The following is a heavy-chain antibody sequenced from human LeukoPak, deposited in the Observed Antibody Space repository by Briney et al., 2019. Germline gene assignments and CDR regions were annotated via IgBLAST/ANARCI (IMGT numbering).Heavy chain of an antibody. CDR3: ATSQRVPNVDYFDY. Sequence: GGSLRLSCAASGFTFSSYWMSWVRQAPGKGLEWVANIKQDGSEKYYVDSVKGRFTISRDNSKNTLYLQMNSLRAEDTAVYYCATSQRVPNVDYFDYWGQGTLVTVSS. CDR2: IKQDGSEK. CDR1: GFTFSSYW. V-gene: IGHV3-7*03. J-gene: IGHJ4*02. D-gene: IGHD6-13*01.